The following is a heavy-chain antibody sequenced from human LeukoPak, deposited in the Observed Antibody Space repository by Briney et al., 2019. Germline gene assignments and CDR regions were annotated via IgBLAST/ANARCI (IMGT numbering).Heavy chain of an antibody. Sequence: GESLKISCKASGYSFTSYWIGWVRQMPGKGLEWMGIVYPGDSDTKYSPSFQGQVTISADKSINTAYLQWSSLKASDTAMYFCASQSFYDSSGYMGGLWFSDLWGRGTLVTVSS. CDR2: VYPGDSDT. D-gene: IGHD3-22*01. J-gene: IGHJ2*01. CDR1: GYSFTSYW. CDR3: ASQSFYDSSGYMGGLWFSDL. V-gene: IGHV5-51*01.